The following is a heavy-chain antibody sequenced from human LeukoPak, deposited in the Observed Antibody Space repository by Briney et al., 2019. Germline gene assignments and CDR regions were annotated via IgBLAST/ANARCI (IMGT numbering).Heavy chain of an antibody. CDR3: ARAAPADGFDP. V-gene: IGHV4-34*01. Sequence: PSETLSLTCAVYGGSFSGYYWSWIRQPPGKGLEWIGEINHSGSTNYNPSLKSQVTISVDTSKNQFSLKLSSVTAADTAVYYCARAAPADGFDPWGQGTLVTVSS. J-gene: IGHJ5*02. CDR1: GGSFSGYY. CDR2: INHSGST.